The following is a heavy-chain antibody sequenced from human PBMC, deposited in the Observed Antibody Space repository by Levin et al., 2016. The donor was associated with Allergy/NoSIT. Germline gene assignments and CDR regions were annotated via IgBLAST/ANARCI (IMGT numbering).Heavy chain of an antibody. J-gene: IGHJ4*02. V-gene: IGHV3-30-3*01. CDR1: GFTFSSYA. D-gene: IGHD5-18*01. CDR2: ISYDGSNK. Sequence: GESLKISCAASGFTFSSYAMHWVRQAPGKGLEWVAVISYDGSNKYYADSVKGRFTISRDNAKNSLYLQMNSLRAEDTAVYYCARPYSLGRIQLWLDYWGQGTLVTVSS. CDR3: ARPYSLGRIQLWLDY.